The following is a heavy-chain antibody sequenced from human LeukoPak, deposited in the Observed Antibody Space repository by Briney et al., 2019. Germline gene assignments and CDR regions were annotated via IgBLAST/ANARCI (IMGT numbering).Heavy chain of an antibody. CDR1: GFTFSSYG. CDR3: AKGSYYDFWSGRLS. Sequence: GRSLRLSCAASGFTFSSYGMHWVRQAPGKGLEWVAVIWYDGSNKYYADSVKGRFTISRDNSKNTLYLQMNSLRAEDTAVYYCAKGSYYDFWSGRLSWGQAALDTVSS. V-gene: IGHV3-33*06. J-gene: IGHJ4*02. CDR2: IWYDGSNK. D-gene: IGHD3-3*01.